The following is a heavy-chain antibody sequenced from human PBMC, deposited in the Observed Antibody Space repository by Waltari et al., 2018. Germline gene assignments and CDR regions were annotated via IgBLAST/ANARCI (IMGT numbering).Heavy chain of an antibody. J-gene: IGHJ5*02. CDR1: GGSISSYY. D-gene: IGHD6-6*01. CDR2: IYYSGSP. V-gene: IGHV4-59*01. CDR3: ARSYSSSLSGRWHPSPPKPNYNWFDP. Sequence: QVQLQESGPGLVKPSETLSLTCTVSGGSISSYYWSWIRQPPGKGLEWIGYIYYSGSPNCNPALKSRVTISVDTAKNQFSLKLSSVTAADTAVYYCARSYSSSLSGRWHPSPPKPNYNWFDPWGQGTLVTVSS.